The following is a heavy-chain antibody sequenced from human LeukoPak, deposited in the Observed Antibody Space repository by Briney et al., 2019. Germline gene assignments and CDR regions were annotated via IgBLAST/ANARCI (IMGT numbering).Heavy chain of an antibody. CDR3: AKDLSGWSQYFDY. V-gene: IGHV3-30*02. Sequence: PGGSLRLSCAASGFTFSSSSMHWVRQAPGKGLEWVAFIRYDGSNKYYADSVKGRFTISRDNSKNTLYLRMNSLRAEDTAVYYCAKDLSGWSQYFDYWGQGTLVTVSS. D-gene: IGHD6-19*01. CDR2: IRYDGSNK. CDR1: GFTFSSSS. J-gene: IGHJ4*02.